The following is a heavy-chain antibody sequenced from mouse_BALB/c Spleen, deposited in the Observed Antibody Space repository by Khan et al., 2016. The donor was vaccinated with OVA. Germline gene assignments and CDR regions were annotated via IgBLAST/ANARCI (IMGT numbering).Heavy chain of an antibody. CDR1: GYSFTSYW. CDR2: IYPGNSDA. CDR3: TRWGYWFAY. J-gene: IGHJ3*01. V-gene: IGHV1-5*01. D-gene: IGHD2-2*01. Sequence: VQLQQSGTVLARPGASVTMSCKTSGYSFTSYWMHWIKQRPGQGLEWIGAIYPGNSDANYKQKFKDQAKLTAVTSASTANMELSSLTDEDSAVYDCTRWGYWFAYWGQGTLVTVAA.